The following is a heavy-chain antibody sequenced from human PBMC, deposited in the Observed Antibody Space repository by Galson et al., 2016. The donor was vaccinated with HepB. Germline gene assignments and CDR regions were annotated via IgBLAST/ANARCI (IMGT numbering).Heavy chain of an antibody. V-gene: IGHV1-69*06. CDR3: ARSHRPEGYYYDRSGYHSPFDY. CDR2: IIPLFGAT. CDR1: GGTFSSYV. D-gene: IGHD3-22*01. J-gene: IGHJ4*02. Sequence: SVKVSCKASGGTFSSYVISWVRQAPGQGLEWMGGIIPLFGATNYAQKFQGRVTITADKSTSTAYMELSSLRSEDTAVFYCARSHRPEGYYYDRSGYHSPFDYWGQGTLVTVSS.